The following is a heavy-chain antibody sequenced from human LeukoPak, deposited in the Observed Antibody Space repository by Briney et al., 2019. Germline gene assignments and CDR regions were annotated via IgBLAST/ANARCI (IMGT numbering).Heavy chain of an antibody. CDR3: TTDSQTEPDPFLYYYYGSGSDYY. CDR1: GFTFSSYG. Sequence: GGSLRLSCAASGFTFSSYGMHWVRQAPGKGLEWVAVISYDGSNKYYADSVKGRFTISRDNSKNTLHLQMNSLKTEDTAVYYCTTDSQTEPDPFLYYYYGSGSDYYWGQGTLVTVSS. V-gene: IGHV3-30*03. D-gene: IGHD3-10*01. J-gene: IGHJ4*02. CDR2: ISYDGSNK.